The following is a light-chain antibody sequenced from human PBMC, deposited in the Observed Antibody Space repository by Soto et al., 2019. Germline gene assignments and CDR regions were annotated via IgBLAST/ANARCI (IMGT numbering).Light chain of an antibody. Sequence: QSALTQPRSVSWSPGQSVTISCTGTSSDVGGYNYVSWYQQHPGKAPKLMISDVSKRPSGVPDRFSGSKSGNTASLTISGLQAEDEADYYCCSYAGNYYVFGTGTKLTVL. CDR1: SSDVGGYNY. CDR2: DVS. CDR3: CSYAGNYYV. V-gene: IGLV2-11*01. J-gene: IGLJ1*01.